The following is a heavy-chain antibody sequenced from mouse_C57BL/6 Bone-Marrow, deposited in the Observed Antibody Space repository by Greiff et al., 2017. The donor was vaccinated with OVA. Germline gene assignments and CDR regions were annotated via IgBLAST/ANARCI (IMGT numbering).Heavy chain of an antibody. D-gene: IGHD4-1*02. CDR2: IDPENGDT. CDR1: GFNIKDDY. V-gene: IGHV14-4*01. Sequence: VQLQQSGAELVRPGASVKLSCTASGFNIKDDYMHWVKQRPEQGLEWIGWIDPENGDTEYASKFQGKATITADTYSNTAYLQLSSLTSEDTAVYYCTPTGTDWYFDVWGTGTTVTVSS. J-gene: IGHJ1*03. CDR3: TPTGTDWYFDV.